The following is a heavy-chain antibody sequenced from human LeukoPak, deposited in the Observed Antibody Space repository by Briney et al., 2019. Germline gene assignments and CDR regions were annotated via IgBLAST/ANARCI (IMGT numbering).Heavy chain of an antibody. V-gene: IGHV3-7*03. CDR1: GFPFSNSW. CDR2: IKKDGSGI. CDR3: AGGNSIDV. D-gene: IGHD3-16*01. Sequence: GGSLRLSCVVSGFPFSNSWMYCVRHAPGKRLEGVANIKKDGSGISYVDSVKGRFIISRDNAMNSLYLQMNSLRVEDTAVYFCAGGNSIDVWGKGTAVTVSS. J-gene: IGHJ6*04.